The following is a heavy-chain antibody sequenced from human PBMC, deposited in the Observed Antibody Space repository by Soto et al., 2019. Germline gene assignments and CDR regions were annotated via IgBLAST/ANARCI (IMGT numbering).Heavy chain of an antibody. CDR1: GFTFSSYA. CDR3: AKQQGPGTPYYYAMDV. J-gene: IGHJ6*02. Sequence: EVQLLESGGGLVQPGGSLRLSCAASGFTFSSYAMSWVRQAPGKGLEWVSVIRSSGDRTYYADSVKGRFTITRENSKNTLYMRMNSLRAEDTAVYYCAKQQGPGTPYYYAMDVWGQGTTVTVSS. D-gene: IGHD1-1*01. V-gene: IGHV3-23*01. CDR2: IRSSGDRT.